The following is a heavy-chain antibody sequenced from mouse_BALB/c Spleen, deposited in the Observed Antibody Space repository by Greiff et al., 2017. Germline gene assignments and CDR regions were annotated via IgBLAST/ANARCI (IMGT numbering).Heavy chain of an antibody. J-gene: IGHJ2*01. D-gene: IGHD2-4*01. CDR3: TRDRVYYDDGAYFDY. CDR1: GFTFSSYT. V-gene: IGHV5-6-4*01. Sequence: EVQVVESGGGLVKPGGSLKLSCAASGFTFSSYTMSWVRQTPEKRLEWVATISSGGSYTYYPDSVKGRFTISRDNAKNTLYLQMSSLKSEDTAMYYCTRDRVYYDDGAYFDYWGQGTTLTVSS. CDR2: ISSGGSYT.